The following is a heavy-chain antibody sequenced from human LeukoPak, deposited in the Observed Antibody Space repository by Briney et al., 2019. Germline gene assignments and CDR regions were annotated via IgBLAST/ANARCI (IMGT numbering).Heavy chain of an antibody. V-gene: IGHV3-48*02. Sequence: PGGSLRLSCAASGFTFSSYNMNWVRQAPGKGLEWVSYISSGGKSIYYAESEQGRFTISRDNAQNSLYLQMNSLRDEDTAVYYCARDLRGGQSAWGQGTLVTVSS. CDR1: GFTFSSYN. CDR2: ISSGGKSI. D-gene: IGHD3-10*01. J-gene: IGHJ5*02. CDR3: ARDLRGGQSA.